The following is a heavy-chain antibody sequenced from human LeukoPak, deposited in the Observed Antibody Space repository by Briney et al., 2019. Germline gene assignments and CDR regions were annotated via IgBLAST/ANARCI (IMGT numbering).Heavy chain of an antibody. D-gene: IGHD3-9*01. CDR1: GFTFTSFA. Sequence: GGSLRLSCAASGFTFTSFAMTWVRQAPGKGLEWVSTISRTGVATYYANSVKGRLTISRDNSKNTPYLQMNSLRGEDTAVYYCARAAAETGSFRDNWFDPWGQGTLVTVSS. CDR3: ARAAAETGSFRDNWFDP. V-gene: IGHV3-23*01. J-gene: IGHJ5*02. CDR2: ISRTGVAT.